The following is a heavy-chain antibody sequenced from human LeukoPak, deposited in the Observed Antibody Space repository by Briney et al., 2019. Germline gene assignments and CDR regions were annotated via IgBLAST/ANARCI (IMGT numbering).Heavy chain of an antibody. CDR2: IYHSGIT. CDR3: ASNLYGSGNYFAY. D-gene: IGHD3-10*01. CDR1: GYSISSGYY. V-gene: IGHV4-38-2*02. J-gene: IGHJ4*02. Sequence: SETLSLTCTVSGYSISSGYYWGWIRQPPGKGLEWIAIIYHSGITYYNPSLKSRVTISVDTSKNQFSLKLTSVTAADTAVYYCASNLYGSGNYFAYWGQGTLVTVSS.